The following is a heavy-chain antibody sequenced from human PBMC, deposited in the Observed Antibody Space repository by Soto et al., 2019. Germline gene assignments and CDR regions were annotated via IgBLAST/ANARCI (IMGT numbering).Heavy chain of an antibody. Sequence: SETLSLTCTVSDDSSSNYKWSWIRQPPGRRLEWIGYIDSNGGTSYNPSLQSRVTISIDTSTKQFFLKLSSVTAADTAVYYCGRQWFGRLHGLVYVWGQGTTVTVSS. CDR3: GRQWFGRLHGLVYV. J-gene: IGHJ6*02. V-gene: IGHV4-59*08. CDR1: DDSSSNYK. CDR2: IDSNGGT. D-gene: IGHD3-10*01.